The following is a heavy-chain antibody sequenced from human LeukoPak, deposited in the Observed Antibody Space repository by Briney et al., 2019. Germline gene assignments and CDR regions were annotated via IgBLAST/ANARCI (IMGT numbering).Heavy chain of an antibody. V-gene: IGHV3-9*01. Sequence: AGGSLRLSCAASGFTFDDYAMHWVRQGPGKGLEWVSGISWNSDSIVYADSVKGRFTISRDNARNSLYLQMNSLRDEDTALYYCAKASFPAAIIGWFDPWGQGTLVTVSS. D-gene: IGHD2-2*02. CDR1: GFTFDDYA. CDR3: AKASFPAAIIGWFDP. J-gene: IGHJ5*02. CDR2: ISWNSDSI.